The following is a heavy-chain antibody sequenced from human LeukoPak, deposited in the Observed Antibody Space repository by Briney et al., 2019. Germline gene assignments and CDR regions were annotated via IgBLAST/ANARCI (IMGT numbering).Heavy chain of an antibody. CDR3: AKGRFEIAAAGGNFDY. CDR1: GFTFSSYS. D-gene: IGHD6-13*01. J-gene: IGHJ4*02. V-gene: IGHV3-23*01. Sequence: GGSLRLSCAASGFTFSSYSMNWVRQAPGKGLEWVSAISGSGGSTYYADSVKGRFTISRDNSKNTLYLQMNSLRAEDTAVYYCAKGRFEIAAAGGNFDYWGQGTLVTVSS. CDR2: ISGSGGST.